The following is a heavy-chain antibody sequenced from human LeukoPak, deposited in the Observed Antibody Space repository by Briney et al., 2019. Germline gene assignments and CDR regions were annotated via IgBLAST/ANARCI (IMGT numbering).Heavy chain of an antibody. J-gene: IGHJ4*02. Sequence: GGSLRLSCAGSGFTFITYGMHWVRQAPGKGLEWVAVISYDGSNKYYADSVKGRFTISRDNSKNTLYLQMNSLRAEDTAVYYCASNRLSGYDPSPFDYWGQGTLDTVSS. V-gene: IGHV3-30*03. CDR3: ASNRLSGYDPSPFDY. D-gene: IGHD3-16*01. CDR2: ISYDGSNK. CDR1: GFTFITYG.